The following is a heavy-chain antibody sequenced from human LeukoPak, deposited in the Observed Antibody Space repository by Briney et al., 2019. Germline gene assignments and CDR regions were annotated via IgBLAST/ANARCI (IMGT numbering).Heavy chain of an antibody. Sequence: SETLSLTCTVSGGSISGYYWNWIRQPPGKGLEWIGYIYYSGNTNYNPSLKSRVTISLDTSKNQFSLKLSSVTAADTAVYYCARAGGYCGRISCPYYFDYWGQGSLVAVSS. D-gene: IGHD2-15*01. CDR1: GGSISGYY. CDR2: IYYSGNT. CDR3: ARAGGYCGRISCPYYFDY. V-gene: IGHV4-59*12. J-gene: IGHJ4*02.